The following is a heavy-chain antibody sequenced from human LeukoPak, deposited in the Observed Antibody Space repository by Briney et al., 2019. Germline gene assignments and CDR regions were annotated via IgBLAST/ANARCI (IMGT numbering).Heavy chain of an antibody. CDR3: ARRSGYHWYFDL. D-gene: IGHD3-22*01. J-gene: IGHJ2*01. Sequence: PSETLSLTCTVSGGSISSSSYYWGWIRQPPGKGLEWIGSIYYSGSTYYNPSLKRRVTISVDTSKIQFSLKLSSVTAADTAVYYCARRSGYHWYFDLWGRGTLVTVSS. CDR2: IYYSGST. V-gene: IGHV4-39*01. CDR1: GGSISSSSYY.